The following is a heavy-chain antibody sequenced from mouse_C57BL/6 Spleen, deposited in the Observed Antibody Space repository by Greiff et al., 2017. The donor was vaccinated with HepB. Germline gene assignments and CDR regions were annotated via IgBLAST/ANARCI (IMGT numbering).Heavy chain of an antibody. Sequence: QVHVKQPGAELVKPGASVKLSCKASGYTFTSYWMHWVKQRPGQGLEWIGMIHPNSGSTNYNEKFKSKATLTVDKSSSTAYMQLSSLTSEDSAVYYCARRYYGSSSYAMDYWGQGTSVTVSS. CDR1: GYTFTSYW. CDR3: ARRYYGSSSYAMDY. V-gene: IGHV1-64*01. D-gene: IGHD1-1*01. CDR2: IHPNSGST. J-gene: IGHJ4*01.